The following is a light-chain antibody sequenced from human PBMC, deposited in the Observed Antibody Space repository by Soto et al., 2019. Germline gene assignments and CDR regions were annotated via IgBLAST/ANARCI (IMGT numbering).Light chain of an antibody. CDR3: QSYDSTLTTVL. Sequence: QSVLTQPPSASGAPGQRVTISCTGSSSNIGAGYDVHWYLQLPGTAPKLLIYGSYNRPSGVPDRFSGSKSGTSASLAITGLQADDEADYYCQSYDSTLTTVLFGGGTQLTVL. J-gene: IGLJ2*01. CDR2: GSY. CDR1: SSNIGAGYD. V-gene: IGLV1-40*01.